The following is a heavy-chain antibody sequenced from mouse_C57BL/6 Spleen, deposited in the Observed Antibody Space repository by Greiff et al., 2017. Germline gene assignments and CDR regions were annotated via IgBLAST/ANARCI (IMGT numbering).Heavy chain of an antibody. CDR3: ARGTTVVAYYFDD. CDR2: IYPGSGST. CDR1: GYTFTSYW. J-gene: IGHJ2*01. D-gene: IGHD1-1*01. Sequence: QVQLQQPGAELVKPGASVKMSCKASGYTFTSYWITWVKQRPGQGLEWIGDIYPGSGSTNYNEKFKSKATLTVDTSSSTAYMQLSRLTSEDSAVYECARGTTVVAYYFDDWGQGTTLTVSS. V-gene: IGHV1-55*01.